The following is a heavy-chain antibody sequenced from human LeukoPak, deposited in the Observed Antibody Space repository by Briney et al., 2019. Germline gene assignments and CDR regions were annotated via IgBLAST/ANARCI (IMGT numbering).Heavy chain of an antibody. Sequence: SETLSLTCTVSGGSISSSSYYGGWIRQPPGKGLEWIGSIYYSGSTYYNPSLKSRVTISVDTSKNQFSLKLSSVTAADTAVYYCARPNPNWWIYDAFDIWGQGTMVTVSS. J-gene: IGHJ3*02. CDR1: GGSISSSSYY. CDR3: ARPNPNWWIYDAFDI. V-gene: IGHV4-39*01. CDR2: IYYSGST. D-gene: IGHD2-8*02.